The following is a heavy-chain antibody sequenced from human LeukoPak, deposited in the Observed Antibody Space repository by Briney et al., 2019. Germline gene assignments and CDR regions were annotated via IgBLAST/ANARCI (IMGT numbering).Heavy chain of an antibody. CDR1: GFTVSNNY. CDR2: IYSGGST. CDR3: AELGITMIGGV. D-gene: IGHD3-10*02. J-gene: IGHJ6*04. V-gene: IGHV3-66*01. Sequence: GGSLRLSCAASGFTVSNNYMNWVRQAPGKGLEWVSVIYSGGSTSYADSVKGRFTISRDNAKNSLYLQMNSLRAEDTAVYYCAELGITMIGGVWGKGTTVTISS.